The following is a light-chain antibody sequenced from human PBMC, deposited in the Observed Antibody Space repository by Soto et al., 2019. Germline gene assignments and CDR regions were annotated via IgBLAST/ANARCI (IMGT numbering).Light chain of an antibody. CDR1: SSDVGGYNY. CDR2: DVS. CDR3: SSYTTSNTRQIV. V-gene: IGLV2-14*01. Sequence: QSALTKPASVNGSPGGSITISCTGTSSDVGGYNYVSWYQQHPGKAPKFMIYDVSNRPSGVSNRFSGSKSGNTASLTISGLQAEDEADYYCSSYTTSNTRQIVFGTGTKVTVL. J-gene: IGLJ1*01.